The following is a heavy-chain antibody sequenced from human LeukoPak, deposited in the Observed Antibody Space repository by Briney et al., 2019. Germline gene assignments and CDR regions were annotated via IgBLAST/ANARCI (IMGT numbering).Heavy chain of an antibody. D-gene: IGHD3/OR15-3a*01. V-gene: IGHV3-30-3*02. J-gene: IGHJ4*02. CDR2: ISYQGNNK. Sequence: GKSLRLSCAASGFTFSSDAMHWVRQPPGKGLEWVALISYQGNNKFYADSVKGRFTISRDSSQNTLSLQMNNLITEDTAVYYCAKSGGPRTGYYGNYFDSWGQGTLVTVSS. CDR1: GFTFSSDA. CDR3: AKSGGPRTGYYGNYFDS.